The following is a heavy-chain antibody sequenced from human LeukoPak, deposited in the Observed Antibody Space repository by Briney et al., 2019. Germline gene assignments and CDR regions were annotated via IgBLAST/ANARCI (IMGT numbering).Heavy chain of an antibody. CDR2: INPSGGGT. V-gene: IGHV1-46*02. CDR1: GYTFNTYY. CDR3: ARGVMITFGGVIAKGPFDY. D-gene: IGHD3-16*02. Sequence: ASVKVSCKASGYTFNTYYVHWVRQAPGQGLEWMGIINPSGGGTSYAQKFQGRVTMTRDTSTSTVYMELSSLRSEDTAVYYCARGVMITFGGVIAKGPFDYWGQGTLVTVSS. J-gene: IGHJ4*02.